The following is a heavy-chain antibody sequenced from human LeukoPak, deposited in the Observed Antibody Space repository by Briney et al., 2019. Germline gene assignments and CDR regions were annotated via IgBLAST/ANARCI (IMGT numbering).Heavy chain of an antibody. Sequence: PSETLSLTCTVSSGSISSSNYYWSWIRQPAGKGLEWIGRISTIGSTNYNPSLNSRVTISIDTSKNQFSLRLSSVTAADTAVYYCARDQYYYDSSGFYRFDYWGQGTLVTVSS. D-gene: IGHD3-22*01. CDR3: ARDQYYYDSSGFYRFDY. CDR1: SGSISSSNYY. V-gene: IGHV4-61*02. J-gene: IGHJ4*02. CDR2: ISTIGST.